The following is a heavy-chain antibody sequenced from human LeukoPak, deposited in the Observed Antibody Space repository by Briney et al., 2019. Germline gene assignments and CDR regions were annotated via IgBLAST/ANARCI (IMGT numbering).Heavy chain of an antibody. Sequence: PSETLSLTCTVSGGSISSYYWSWIRQPPGKGLEWIGYIYYSGSTNYNPSLKSRVTISVDTSKNQFSLKVSSVSAADTAVYFCARTYRSGWYGMDVWGQGTTVIVSS. CDR3: ARTYRSGWYGMDV. D-gene: IGHD6-19*01. V-gene: IGHV4-59*01. CDR1: GGSISSYY. CDR2: IYYSGST. J-gene: IGHJ6*02.